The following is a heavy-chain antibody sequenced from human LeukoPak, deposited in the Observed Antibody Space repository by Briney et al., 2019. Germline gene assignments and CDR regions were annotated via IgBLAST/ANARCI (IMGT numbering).Heavy chain of an antibody. CDR3: TKLKGWYGEGFFDY. V-gene: IGHV3-53*01. CDR1: GFTVSSNY. CDR2: LYSGGAT. J-gene: IGHJ4*02. Sequence: GGSLRLSCAASGFTVSSNYMSWVRQPAGKGLEWVSVLYSGGATFYADSVKGRFTISRDTSKNTLYLQMNDLRADDTAVYYCTKLKGWYGEGFFDYWGQGALVTVSS. D-gene: IGHD6-19*01.